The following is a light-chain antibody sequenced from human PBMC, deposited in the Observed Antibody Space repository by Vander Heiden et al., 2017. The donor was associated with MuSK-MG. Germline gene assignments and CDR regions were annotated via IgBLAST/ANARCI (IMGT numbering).Light chain of an antibody. V-gene: IGKV3-20*01. CDR3: QQYGTSPFT. J-gene: IGKJ2*01. CDR1: QSVIINY. CDR2: DAS. Sequence: EIVLTQSPGTLSLSPGERATLSCRASQSVIINYLAWYQQRPGQAPRLLIYDASSRATGIADSFRGSGSGTDFTLTINGLEPEDSAVYYCQQYGTSPFTFGQGTKLEIK.